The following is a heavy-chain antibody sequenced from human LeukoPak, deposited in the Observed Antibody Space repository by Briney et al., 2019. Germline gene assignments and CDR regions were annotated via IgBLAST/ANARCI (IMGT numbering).Heavy chain of an antibody. CDR1: GVTFSSYG. CDR3: TIFYSSSWYLSSNYFDY. D-gene: IGHD6-13*01. V-gene: IGHV3-15*01. CDR2: IKSKTDSGTT. J-gene: IGHJ4*02. Sequence: GGSLRLSCAASGVTFSSYGMHWVRQAPDKGLEWVGRIKSKTDSGTTDYAAPVKGRFTISRDDSKNTLYLQMNSLKTEDTAVYYCTIFYSSSWYLSSNYFDYWGQGTLVTVSS.